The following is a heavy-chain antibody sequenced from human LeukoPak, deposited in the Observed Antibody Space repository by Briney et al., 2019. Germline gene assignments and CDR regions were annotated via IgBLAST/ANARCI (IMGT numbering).Heavy chain of an antibody. D-gene: IGHD4-23*01. CDR2: ISGSGGST. J-gene: IGHJ6*03. Sequence: SGGSLRLSCAASGFTFSSYGMSWVRQAPGKGLEWVSAISGSGGSTYYADSVKGRFTISRDNAKNSLYLQMNSLRAEDTAVYYCARGGPYGGEYYYYYMDVWGKGTTVTISS. CDR3: ARGGPYGGEYYYYYMDV. CDR1: GFTFSSYG. V-gene: IGHV3-23*01.